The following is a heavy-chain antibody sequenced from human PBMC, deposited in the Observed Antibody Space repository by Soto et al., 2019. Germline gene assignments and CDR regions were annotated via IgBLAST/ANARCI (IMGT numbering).Heavy chain of an antibody. J-gene: IGHJ4*02. CDR1: GGTFSSYT. V-gene: IGHV1-69*02. CDR3: AGGEGSLGNY. Sequence: QVQLVQSGAEVKKPGSSVKVSCKASGGTFSSYTISWVRQAPGQGLEWMGRIIPILGIANYAQKFQGSVTTTAGKATSAADLELSSLSSEDTGVYYCAGGEGSLGNYWGRGTLVAVSS. D-gene: IGHD3-16*01. CDR2: IIPILGIA.